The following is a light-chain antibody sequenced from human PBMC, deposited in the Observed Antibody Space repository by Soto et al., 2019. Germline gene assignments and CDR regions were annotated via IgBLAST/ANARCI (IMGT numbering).Light chain of an antibody. CDR2: VAS. CDR1: QSISNW. J-gene: IGKJ4*01. CDR3: QQSSSTPQT. V-gene: IGKV1-39*01. Sequence: DIQLTQSPSTLPASVGDRVTITCRASQSISNWLAWYHQKPGEAPKLLINVASTLQSGVPSRFSGSGSGTDFTLAISSLQPEDFATYYCQQSSSTPQTFGGGTKVDIK.